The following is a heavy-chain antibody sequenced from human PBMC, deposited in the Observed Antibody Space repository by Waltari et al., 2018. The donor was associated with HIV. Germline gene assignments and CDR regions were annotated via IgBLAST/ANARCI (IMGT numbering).Heavy chain of an antibody. V-gene: IGHV3-23*01. D-gene: IGHD3-10*01. CDR3: AKDRRGYLTRGVFPDY. CDR2: SSGSDSGT. Sequence: EVQLLESGGDLVQPGGSLRLSCAASGFTFSSYAMNWVRQAPGKGLELVSVSSGSDSGTYYGDSVKGRFTISRDNSKNTLYLQMNSLRAEDTAIYYCAKDRRGYLTRGVFPDYWGQGTLVIVSS. CDR1: GFTFSSYA. J-gene: IGHJ4*02.